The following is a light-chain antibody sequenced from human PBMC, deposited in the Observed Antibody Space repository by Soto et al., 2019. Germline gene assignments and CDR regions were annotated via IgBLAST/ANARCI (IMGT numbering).Light chain of an antibody. Sequence: QAVVTQPPSVSGAPGQSVTISCTGSSSNIGAGFDVHWYQQLPGTAPKFLIYGNHNRPSGVPDRFSGSKSGTSASLVITGLLGEDEGDYYCQSYDSSLFVVFGGGTQLTVL. CDR2: GNH. CDR3: QSYDSSLFVV. CDR1: SSNIGAGFD. J-gene: IGLJ2*01. V-gene: IGLV1-40*01.